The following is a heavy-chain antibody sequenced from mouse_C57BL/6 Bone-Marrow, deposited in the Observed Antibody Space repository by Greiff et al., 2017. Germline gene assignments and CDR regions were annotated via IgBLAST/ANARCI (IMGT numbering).Heavy chain of an antibody. V-gene: IGHV1-64*01. CDR2: IHPNSGST. CDR3: ARSDYGSGYGY. CDR1: GYTFTSYW. D-gene: IGHD1-1*01. J-gene: IGHJ2*01. Sequence: QVQLQQPGAELVKPGASVKLSCKASGYTFTSYWMHWVKQRPGQGLEWIGLIHPNSGSTNYNAKFKGKATLTVDKSSSTAYMQLSSLTSEDSAVYYCARSDYGSGYGYWGQGTTLTVSS.